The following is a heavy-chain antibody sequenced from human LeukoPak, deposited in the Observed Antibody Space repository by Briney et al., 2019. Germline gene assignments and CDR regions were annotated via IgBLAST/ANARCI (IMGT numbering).Heavy chain of an antibody. CDR3: ARDGYSSGWYEDPFDY. Sequence: GGSLRLSCAASGFTFSSYSVNWVRQAPGKGLEWVSSISSSSSYIYYADSVKGRFTISRDNAKNSLYLQMNSLRAEDTAVYYCARDGYSSGWYEDPFDYWGQGTLVTVSS. D-gene: IGHD6-19*01. CDR2: ISSSSSYI. J-gene: IGHJ4*02. V-gene: IGHV3-21*01. CDR1: GFTFSSYS.